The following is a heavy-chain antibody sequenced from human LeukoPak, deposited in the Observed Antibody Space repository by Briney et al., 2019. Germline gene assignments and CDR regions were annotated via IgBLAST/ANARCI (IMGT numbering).Heavy chain of an antibody. Sequence: GGSLRLSCAASGFTFSSYSMNWVRQAPGKGLEWVSSISSSSSYIYYAGSVKGRFTISRDNAKNSLYLQMNSLRAEDTAVYYCAREGVEMATITFGYWGQGTLVTVSS. CDR1: GFTFSSYS. CDR2: ISSSSSYI. CDR3: AREGVEMATITFGY. J-gene: IGHJ4*02. V-gene: IGHV3-21*01. D-gene: IGHD5-24*01.